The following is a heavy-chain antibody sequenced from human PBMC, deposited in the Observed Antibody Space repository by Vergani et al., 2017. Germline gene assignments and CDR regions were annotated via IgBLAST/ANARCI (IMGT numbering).Heavy chain of an antibody. D-gene: IGHD4-17*01. CDR1: GFTFSSYG. V-gene: IGHV3-30*02. Sequence: QVQLVESGGGVVQPGGSLRLSCAASGFTFSSYGMHWVRQAPGKGLEWVAFIRYDGSNKYYADSVKGRFTISRDNSKNTLYLQMNSLRAEDTAVYYCAKGGDYGDYSWFDPGGQGTLVTVSS. CDR2: IRYDGSNK. J-gene: IGHJ5*02. CDR3: AKGGDYGDYSWFDP.